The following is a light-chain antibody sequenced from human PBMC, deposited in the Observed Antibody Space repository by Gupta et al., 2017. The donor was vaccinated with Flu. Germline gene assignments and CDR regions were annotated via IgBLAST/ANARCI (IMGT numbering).Light chain of an antibody. CDR3: QAGDSTTVV. CDR2: ADN. V-gene: IGLV3-1*01. CDR1: KLGDKY. J-gene: IGLJ2*01. Sequence: SSALTQPPSVSVSPRQTASITCSGDKLGDKYACWYQQKSGQSPVLVIYADNKRPAGIPERFSGSNSGNTATLTISVTQAIDEADYYCQAGDSTTVVFGGGTKLTVL.